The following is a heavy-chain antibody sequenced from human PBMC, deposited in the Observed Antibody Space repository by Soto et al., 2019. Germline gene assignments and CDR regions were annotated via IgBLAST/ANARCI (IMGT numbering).Heavy chain of an antibody. Sequence: SVKVSCKASGGTFSSYAISWVRQAPGEGLEWMGGIIPIFGTANYAQKFQGRVTITADKSTSTAYMELSSLRSEDTAVYYCAGGVGAIEVYYYGMDVWGQGTTVTVSS. D-gene: IGHD1-26*01. CDR1: GGTFSSYA. J-gene: IGHJ6*02. V-gene: IGHV1-69*06. CDR2: IIPIFGTA. CDR3: AGGVGAIEVYYYGMDV.